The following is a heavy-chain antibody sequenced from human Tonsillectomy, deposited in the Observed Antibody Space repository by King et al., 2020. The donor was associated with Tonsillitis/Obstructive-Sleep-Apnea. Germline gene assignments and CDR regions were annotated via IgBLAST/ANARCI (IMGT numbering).Heavy chain of an antibody. J-gene: IGHJ4*02. CDR3: TTGVGHFDSSGYYFDY. CDR1: GFTFSNAW. CDR2: IKSKTDVGTT. Sequence: VQLVESGGGLVKPGGSLRLSCAASGFTFSNAWMNWVRQAPGKGLEWVGRIKSKTDVGTTDYAAPVKGRFTISRDDSKNTLYLQMNSLKTEDTAVYYCTTGVGHFDSSGYYFDYWGQGTLVTVSS. D-gene: IGHD3-22*01. V-gene: IGHV3-15*07.